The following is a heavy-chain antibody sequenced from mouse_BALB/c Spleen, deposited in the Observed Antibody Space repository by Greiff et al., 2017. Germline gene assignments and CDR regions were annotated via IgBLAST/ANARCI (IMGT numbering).Heavy chain of an antibody. V-gene: IGHV14-3*02. J-gene: IGHJ4*01. CDR1: GFNIKDTY. CDR3: AGSNSRCAMEY. D-gene: IGHD2-5*01. Sequence: EVQLQESGAELVKPGASVKLSCTASGFNIKDTYMHWVKQTPEQGLEWIGRIDPANGNTKYDPKFQGKATITADTSSNTAYLQLSSLTSEDTAVYYCAGSNSRCAMEYWGEGTSVTVSS. CDR2: IDPANGNT.